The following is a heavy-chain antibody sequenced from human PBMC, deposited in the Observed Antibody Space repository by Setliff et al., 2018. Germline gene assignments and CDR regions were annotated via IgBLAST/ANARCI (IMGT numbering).Heavy chain of an antibody. Sequence: SETLSLTCGVSGYSISSGHFWGWIRQPPGKGLEWIGSICHSGSTHYNPSLKSRVTISVDTSKNEFSLKVSSVTAADTAVYYCARQAHDLKGGTTLFYWFDPWGQGTLVTVSS. V-gene: IGHV4-38-2*01. CDR1: GYSISSGHF. J-gene: IGHJ5*02. CDR2: ICHSGST. D-gene: IGHD1-26*01. CDR3: ARQAHDLKGGTTLFYWFDP.